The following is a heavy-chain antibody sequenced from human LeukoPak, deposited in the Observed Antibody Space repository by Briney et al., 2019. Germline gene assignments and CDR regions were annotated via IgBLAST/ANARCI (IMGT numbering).Heavy chain of an antibody. CDR1: GFTVSSNY. J-gene: IGHJ6*02. CDR2: IYSGGST. D-gene: IGHD5-24*01. V-gene: IGHV3-53*01. CDR3: ARDFRGYYYGMDV. Sequence: GGSLRLSCAASGFTVSSNYMSWVRQAPGKGLEWVSVIYSGGSTYYADSVKGRFTISRDNSKNTLYLQMNGLRAEDTAVYYCARDFRGYYYGMDVWGQGTTVTVSS.